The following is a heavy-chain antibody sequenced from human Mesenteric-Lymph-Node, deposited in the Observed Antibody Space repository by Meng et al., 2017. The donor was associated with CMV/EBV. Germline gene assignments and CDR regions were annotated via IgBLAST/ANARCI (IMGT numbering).Heavy chain of an antibody. V-gene: IGHV1-69*10. CDR2: IIPVLNIT. J-gene: IGHJ4*02. D-gene: IGHD3/OR15-3a*01. CDR1: GGTFSNYV. CDR3: ARRVMSGPFDF. Sequence: SVKVSCKPFGGTFSNYVFSWVRQAPGQGLEFMGGIIPVLNITNYAQNFHGRVTITADKSTTTAYMELSSLKSEDTAVYYCARRVMSGPFDFWGQGTLVTVSS.